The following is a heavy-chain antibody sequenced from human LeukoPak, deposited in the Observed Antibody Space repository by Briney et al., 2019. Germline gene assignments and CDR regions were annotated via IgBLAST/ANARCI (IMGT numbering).Heavy chain of an antibody. Sequence: PGGSLRLSCAASGFTFNSYSMNWVRQAPGKGLEWVSSISSSSSYIYYADSVKGRFTISRDNAKNSLYLQMNSLRAEDTAVYYCARALHPLAVVVTAIDYWGQGTLVTVSS. D-gene: IGHD2-21*02. V-gene: IGHV3-21*01. J-gene: IGHJ4*02. CDR2: ISSSSSYI. CDR1: GFTFNSYS. CDR3: ARALHPLAVVVTAIDY.